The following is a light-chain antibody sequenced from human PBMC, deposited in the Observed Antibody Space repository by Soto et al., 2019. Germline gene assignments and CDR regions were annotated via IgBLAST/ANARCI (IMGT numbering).Light chain of an antibody. J-gene: IGLJ1*01. V-gene: IGLV2-14*03. CDR2: GVS. CDR3: ASYTTSSTYV. CDR1: SSDVGGFNY. Sequence: ALTQPASVSGSPGQSIAISCTGTSSDVGGFNYVSWYQQHPGKAPKFMIYGVSSRPSGVSDRFSGSKSGNTASLTISGLQAEDEADYYCASYTTSSTYVFGTGTKVTVL.